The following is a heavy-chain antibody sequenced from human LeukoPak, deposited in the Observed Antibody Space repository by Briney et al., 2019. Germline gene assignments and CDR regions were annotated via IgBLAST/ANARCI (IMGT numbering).Heavy chain of an antibody. V-gene: IGHV4-59*01. D-gene: IGHD6-19*01. Sequence: SETLSLTCTVSGGSISSYYWSWIRQPPGKGLEWIGYIYYSGSTNYNPSLKSRVTISVDTSKNQFSLKLSSVTAADTAVYYCARRLIAVVAFDIWGQGTMVTVSP. CDR3: ARRLIAVVAFDI. CDR2: IYYSGST. CDR1: GGSISSYY. J-gene: IGHJ3*02.